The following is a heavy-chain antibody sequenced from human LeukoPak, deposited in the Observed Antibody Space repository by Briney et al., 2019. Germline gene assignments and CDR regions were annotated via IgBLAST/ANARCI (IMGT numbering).Heavy chain of an antibody. D-gene: IGHD3-9*01. Sequence: GASVKVSCKASGYTFTGYYMHWVRQAPGQGLEWMGWINPNSGGTNYAQKFQGRVTMTRDTSISTAYMELSRLRSDDTAVYYCARGVGILTGYYPYNWFDPWGQGTLVTVSS. CDR1: GYTFTGYY. CDR2: INPNSGGT. CDR3: ARGVGILTGYYPYNWFDP. J-gene: IGHJ5*02. V-gene: IGHV1-2*02.